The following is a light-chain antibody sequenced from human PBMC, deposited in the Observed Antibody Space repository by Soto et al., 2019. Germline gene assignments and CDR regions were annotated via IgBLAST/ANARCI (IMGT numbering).Light chain of an antibody. CDR2: EVS. Sequence: QSALTQPASVSGSPGQSITISCIGTNSDVGGYDFVSWYQQHPGKAPKLLIYEVSNRPSGVSNRFSGSKSGNTASLTISGLQAEDEADYYCSSFTVNITVLFGGGTKLTVL. CDR1: NSDVGGYDF. J-gene: IGLJ2*01. CDR3: SSFTVNITVL. V-gene: IGLV2-14*01.